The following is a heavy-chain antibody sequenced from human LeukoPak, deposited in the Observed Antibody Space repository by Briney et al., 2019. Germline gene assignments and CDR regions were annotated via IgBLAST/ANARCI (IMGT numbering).Heavy chain of an antibody. D-gene: IGHD1-26*01. CDR3: AASYVVGATRGDAFDI. Sequence: GASVKVSCKTSGYTFTNYGISWVRQAPGQGLEWMGWISGYNGYTNYAQKLQGRVTMTTDTSTSTAYMELRSLRSDDTAVYYCAASYVVGATRGDAFDIWGQGTMVTVSS. CDR1: GYTFTNYG. CDR2: ISGYNGYT. V-gene: IGHV1-18*01. J-gene: IGHJ3*02.